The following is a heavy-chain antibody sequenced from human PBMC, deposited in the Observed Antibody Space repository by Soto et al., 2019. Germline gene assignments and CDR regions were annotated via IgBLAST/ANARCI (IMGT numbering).Heavy chain of an antibody. J-gene: IGHJ6*02. CDR2: INPSGGST. CDR1: GYTFTSYA. Sequence: ASVKVSCKASGYTFTSYAMHWVRQAPGQGLEWMGIINPSGGSTSYAQKFQGRVTMTRDTSTSTVYMELSSLRSEDTAVYYCATWLVTAYYYYGMDVWGQGTTVTVSS. CDR3: ATWLVTAYYYYGMDV. D-gene: IGHD6-19*01. V-gene: IGHV1-46*03.